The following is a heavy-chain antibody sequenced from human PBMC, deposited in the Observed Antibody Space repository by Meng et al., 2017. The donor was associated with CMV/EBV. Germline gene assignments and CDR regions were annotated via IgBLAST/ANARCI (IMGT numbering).Heavy chain of an antibody. Sequence: GESLKISCAASGFVSSSYWMYWLRQAPGRGLVWVSRISRDGTTINYADSVRGRFTISRDNAKNTVYLEMNNLRVEDTAVYYGRGSGWDDYWGQGTLVTVSS. D-gene: IGHD6-19*01. V-gene: IGHV3-74*01. CDR3: RGSGWDDY. CDR2: ISRDGTTI. J-gene: IGHJ4*02. CDR1: GFVSSSYW.